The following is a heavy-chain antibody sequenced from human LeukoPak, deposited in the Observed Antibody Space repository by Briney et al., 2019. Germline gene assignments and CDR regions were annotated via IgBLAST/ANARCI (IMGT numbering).Heavy chain of an antibody. Sequence: GGSLRLSCAASGFTFSSYSMNWVRQAPGKGLEWVSSISSSSSYIYYADSVKGRFTISRDNSKNTLYLQMNSLRAEDTAVYYCARLLWFGELQGTYDYWGQGTLVTVSS. CDR2: ISSSSSYI. D-gene: IGHD3-10*01. CDR3: ARLLWFGELQGTYDY. V-gene: IGHV3-21*01. CDR1: GFTFSSYS. J-gene: IGHJ4*02.